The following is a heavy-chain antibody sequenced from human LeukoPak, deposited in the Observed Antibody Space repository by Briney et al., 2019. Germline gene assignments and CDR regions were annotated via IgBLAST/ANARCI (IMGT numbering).Heavy chain of an antibody. CDR1: VFIFIRYV. Sequence: GGSLRQSCVASVFIFIRYVLHGVRQARARGGAGVPVIWFDGINEYYADSVKGRFTISRDNSKNTLFLQMNSLRAEDTAVYYCARCNSGSYYVLGYWGQGTLVTVSS. CDR2: IWFDGINE. D-gene: IGHD1-26*01. CDR3: ARCNSGSYYVLGY. V-gene: IGHV3-33*01. J-gene: IGHJ4*02.